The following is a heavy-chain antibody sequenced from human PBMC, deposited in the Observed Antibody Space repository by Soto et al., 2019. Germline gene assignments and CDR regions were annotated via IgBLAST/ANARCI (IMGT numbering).Heavy chain of an antibody. J-gene: IGHJ5*02. CDR2: IYMSGST. CDR1: GGSISSNY. V-gene: IGHV4-4*07. CDR3: ASLQNNWFDP. Sequence: SETLSLTCTVFGGSISSNYWTWIRQPAGKGLEWIGRIYMSGSTNYNPSLKSRVTMSMDTSNNQFSLKLRFVTAADTAVYYCASLQNNWFDPWGQGTLVTVSS.